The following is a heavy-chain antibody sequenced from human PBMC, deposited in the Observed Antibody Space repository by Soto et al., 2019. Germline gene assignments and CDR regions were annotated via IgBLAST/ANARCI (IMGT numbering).Heavy chain of an antibody. V-gene: IGHV1-18*01. CDR1: GYTFTSYG. CDR3: AMVDVYVTPSPQDV. D-gene: IGHD3-16*01. J-gene: IGHJ6*02. Sequence: QVQLVQSGAEVKNPGASVKVSCKASGYTFTSYGIAWARQAPGQGLEWMGWINTYNGNTNYAKNVQGRVTMTTDTSTSTAYMELRSLRSNDTAIYYCAMVDVYVTPSPQDVWGQGTTVIVSS. CDR2: INTYNGNT.